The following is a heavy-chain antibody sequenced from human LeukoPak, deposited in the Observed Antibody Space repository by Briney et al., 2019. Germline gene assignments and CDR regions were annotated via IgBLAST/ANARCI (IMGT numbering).Heavy chain of an antibody. D-gene: IGHD3-10*01. Sequence: SETLSLTCTVSGGSISSFYWGWIRQPPGKGLEWIGSIYHSGSTYYNPSLKSRVTISVDTSKNQFSLKLSSVTAADTAVYYCARYYYGSGSFYKPGFDPWGQGTLVTVSS. CDR2: IYHSGST. J-gene: IGHJ5*02. CDR1: GGSISSFY. V-gene: IGHV4-38-2*02. CDR3: ARYYYGSGSFYKPGFDP.